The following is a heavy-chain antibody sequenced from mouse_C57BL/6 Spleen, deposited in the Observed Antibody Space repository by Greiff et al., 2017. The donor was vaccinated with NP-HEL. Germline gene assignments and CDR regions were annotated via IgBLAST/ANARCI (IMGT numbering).Heavy chain of an antibody. J-gene: IGHJ3*01. CDR3: ARGDYGSSRFAY. CDR2: IDPSDSET. D-gene: IGHD1-1*01. Sequence: VQLQQPGAELVRPGSSVKLSCKASGYTFTSYWMHWVKQRPIQGLEWIGNIDPSDSETHYNQKFKDKATLTVDKSSSTAYMQLSSLTSEDSAVYYCARGDYGSSRFAYWGQGTLVTVSA. CDR1: GYTFTSYW. V-gene: IGHV1-52*01.